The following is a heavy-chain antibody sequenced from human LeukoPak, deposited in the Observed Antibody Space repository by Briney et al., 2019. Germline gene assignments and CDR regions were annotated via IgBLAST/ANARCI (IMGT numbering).Heavy chain of an antibody. CDR3: ARDTNVRGVILPFDY. D-gene: IGHD3-10*02. V-gene: IGHV4-39*07. J-gene: IGHJ4*02. CDR1: GGSISSSSYY. CDR2: IYYSGST. Sequence: SETLSLTCTVSGGSISSSSYYWGWLRQPPGKGLEWIGSIYYSGSTYYNPSLKSRVTISVDTSKNQFSLKLSSVTAADTAVYYCARDTNVRGVILPFDYWGQGTLVTVSS.